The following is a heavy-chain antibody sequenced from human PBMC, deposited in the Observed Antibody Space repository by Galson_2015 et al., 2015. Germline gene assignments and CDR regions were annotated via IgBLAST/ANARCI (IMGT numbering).Heavy chain of an antibody. D-gene: IGHD2-8*02. Sequence: SLRLSCAASGFTFSDYYMSWIRQAPGKGLEWVSYISSSGSTIYYHDSVKGRFTISRDNAKNSLYLQMNSLRAEDTALYYCAKGCTGGFCYSGYFYYMDVWGKGTTVTVSS. CDR3: AKGCTGGFCYSGYFYYMDV. J-gene: IGHJ6*03. CDR1: GFTFSDYY. CDR2: ISSSGSTI. V-gene: IGHV3-11*01.